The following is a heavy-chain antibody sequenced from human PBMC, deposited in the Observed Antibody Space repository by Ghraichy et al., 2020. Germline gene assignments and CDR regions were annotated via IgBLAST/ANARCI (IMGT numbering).Heavy chain of an antibody. J-gene: IGHJ4*02. Sequence: GALRLSCAVSGFTFSAVWMNWVRQAPGKGLEWVANINEDGSERRYVDSLRGRFTISRDNAKNSVYLEMNSLRVEDTAIYYCTRGTVTSPGIDYWGQGTLVTVSS. CDR3: TRGTVTSPGIDY. CDR1: GFTFSAVW. CDR2: INEDGSER. V-gene: IGHV3-7*03. D-gene: IGHD4-11*01.